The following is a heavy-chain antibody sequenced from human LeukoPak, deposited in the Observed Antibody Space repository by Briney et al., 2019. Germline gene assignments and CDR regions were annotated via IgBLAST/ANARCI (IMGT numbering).Heavy chain of an antibody. CDR2: ISYDGSNK. V-gene: IGHV3-30*03. Sequence: GGSLKLSCAASGFTFSSYAMSWVRQAPGKGLEWVAVISYDGSNKYYADSVKGRFTISRDNSKNTLYLQMKSLRAEDTAVYYCARVQGSFGQSDVWGQGTTVTISS. J-gene: IGHJ6*02. CDR3: ARVQGSFGQSDV. D-gene: IGHD3-16*01. CDR1: GFTFSSYA.